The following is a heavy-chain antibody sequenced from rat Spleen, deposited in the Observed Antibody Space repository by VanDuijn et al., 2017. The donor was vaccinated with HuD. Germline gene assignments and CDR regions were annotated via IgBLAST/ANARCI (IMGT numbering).Heavy chain of an antibody. D-gene: IGHD1-4*01. CDR3: ATGDSGIFAY. CDR1: GFTFSNYG. J-gene: IGHJ3*01. V-gene: IGHV5-29*01. Sequence: EVQLVESGGGLVQPGRSLKLSCAASGFTFSNYGMAWVRQAPTKGLEWVATISYDGSSTYYRDSVKGRFTISRDNAKSTLYLQMDSLRSEDTATYYCATGDSGIFAYWGQGTLVTVSS. CDR2: ISYDGSST.